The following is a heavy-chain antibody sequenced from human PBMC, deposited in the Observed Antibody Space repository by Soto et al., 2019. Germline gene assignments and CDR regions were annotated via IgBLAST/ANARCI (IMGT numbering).Heavy chain of an antibody. CDR3: TRDPSGGSRYYFDS. CDR1: GFSFSNYA. CDR2: IWYDGSNK. J-gene: IGHJ4*02. Sequence: QVQLVESGGGVVQPGKYLRLSCAASGFSFSNYAMHWVRQAPGKGLEWVAVIWYDGSNKYYADSVKGRFTISKDNSQTTVYLQMNSLRAEDTAVYYCTRDPSGGSRYYFDSWGQGTLVTVSS. V-gene: IGHV3-33*01. D-gene: IGHD1-26*01.